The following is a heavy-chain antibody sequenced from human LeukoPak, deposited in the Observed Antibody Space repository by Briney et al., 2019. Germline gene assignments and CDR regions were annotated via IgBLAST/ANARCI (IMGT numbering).Heavy chain of an antibody. Sequence: ASVKVSCKASGYTFTSYYMHWVRQAPGQGLEWMGLINPTGGSTGYAQKFQGRVTMTRDMSTSTDYMELSSLRSKDTAIYYCARDNSVGDNAWWFDPWGQGTLVTVSS. V-gene: IGHV1-46*01. CDR2: INPTGGST. CDR3: ARDNSVGDNAWWFDP. J-gene: IGHJ5*02. D-gene: IGHD1-26*01. CDR1: GYTFTSYY.